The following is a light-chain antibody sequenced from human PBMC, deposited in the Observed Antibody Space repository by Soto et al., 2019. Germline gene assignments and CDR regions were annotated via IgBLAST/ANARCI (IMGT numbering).Light chain of an antibody. V-gene: IGLV1-40*01. CDR3: QSYDSTLSARYV. CDR1: SSNIGAGYD. Sequence: QSVLTQPPSVSGAPGQRVTISCTGSSSNIGAGYDVHWYQQRPGTAPKLLISANINRPSGVPDRFSGSKSGTSASLAITGLQADVEGDYYCQSYDSTLSARYVFGTGTKLTVL. CDR2: ANI. J-gene: IGLJ1*01.